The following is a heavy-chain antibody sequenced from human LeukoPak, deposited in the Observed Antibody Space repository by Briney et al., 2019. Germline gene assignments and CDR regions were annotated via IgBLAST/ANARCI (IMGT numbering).Heavy chain of an antibody. CDR1: GGSISSYY. CDR3: ARDPGIGYCSGGSCYSSLNNWFDP. Sequence: SETLSLTCTVSGGSISSYYWSWIRQPAGKGLEWIGRIYTSGSTNYNPSLKSRVTMSVDTSKNQFSLKLSSVTAAATAVYYCARDPGIGYCSGGSCYSSLNNWFDPWGQGTLVTVSS. V-gene: IGHV4-4*07. CDR2: IYTSGST. D-gene: IGHD2-15*01. J-gene: IGHJ5*02.